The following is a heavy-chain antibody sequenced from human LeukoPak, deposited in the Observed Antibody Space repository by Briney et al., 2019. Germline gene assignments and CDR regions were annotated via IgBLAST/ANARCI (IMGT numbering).Heavy chain of an antibody. J-gene: IGHJ5*02. Sequence: GESLKISCQASGYTFTRYWIGWVRQMPGKGLEWMGIIYPGDSDTRYSPSFQGQVTISADKSISTAYLQWSSLKASDTAMYYCARQVVGARGHWFDPWGQGTLVTVSS. CDR1: GYTFTRYW. CDR2: IYPGDSDT. D-gene: IGHD1-26*01. V-gene: IGHV5-51*01. CDR3: ARQVVGARGHWFDP.